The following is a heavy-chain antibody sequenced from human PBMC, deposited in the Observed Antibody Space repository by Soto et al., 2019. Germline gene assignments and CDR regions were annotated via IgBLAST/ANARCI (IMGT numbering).Heavy chain of an antibody. Sequence: SXTLSLTCAVSGGSISSSNWFSWVRQPPGKGLEWTGEIYHGAGPNYNPSLKSRVTISIDKSKDQFSLNLNSVTAADTAVYYCAREASSSFDSWGQGTLVTVS. CDR3: AREASSSFDS. J-gene: IGHJ4*02. CDR2: IYHGAGP. CDR1: GGSISSSNW. V-gene: IGHV4-4*02.